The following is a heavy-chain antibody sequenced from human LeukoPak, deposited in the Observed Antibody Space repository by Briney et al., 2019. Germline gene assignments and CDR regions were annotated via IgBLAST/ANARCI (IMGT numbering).Heavy chain of an antibody. Sequence: PSETLSLTCSVSGGSISSYYWSWIRQPPGKGLEWIGYIYYSGSTNYNPSLKSRVTISVDTSKNQFSLKLSSVTAADTAVYYCARGIGSSWTDYNWFDPWGQGTLVTVSS. CDR3: ARGIGSSWTDYNWFDP. J-gene: IGHJ5*02. CDR2: IYYSGST. D-gene: IGHD6-13*01. CDR1: GGSISSYY. V-gene: IGHV4-59*01.